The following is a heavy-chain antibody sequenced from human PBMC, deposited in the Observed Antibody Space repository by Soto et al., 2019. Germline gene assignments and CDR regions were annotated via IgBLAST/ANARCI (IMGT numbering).Heavy chain of an antibody. D-gene: IGHD5-18*01. V-gene: IGHV1-18*01. J-gene: IGHJ6*02. CDR1: GYTFYSHS. Sequence: ASVKVSCKASGYTFYSHSISWVRQAPGQGLEWMGRISADNINTKYAQKFRGRVTMTTDTSTSTVYMELRNLRSDDTAVYFCARCIQEDYYYGMDVWGQGTTVTVSS. CDR3: ARCIQEDYYYGMDV. CDR2: ISADNINT.